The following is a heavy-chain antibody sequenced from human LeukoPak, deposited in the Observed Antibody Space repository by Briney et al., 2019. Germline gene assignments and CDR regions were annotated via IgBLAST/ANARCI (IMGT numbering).Heavy chain of an antibody. J-gene: IGHJ4*02. V-gene: IGHV4-39*07. CDR2: IYYSGST. CDR3: AREGNSFYPPEIILTGYYSFDY. D-gene: IGHD3-9*01. CDR1: GGSISSSSYY. Sequence: PSETLSLTCTVSGGSISSSSYYWGWIRQPPGKGLEWIGSIYYSGSTYYNPSLKSRVTISVDTSKNQFSLKLSSVTAADTAVYYCAREGNSFYPPEIILTGYYSFDYWGQGSLVTVSS.